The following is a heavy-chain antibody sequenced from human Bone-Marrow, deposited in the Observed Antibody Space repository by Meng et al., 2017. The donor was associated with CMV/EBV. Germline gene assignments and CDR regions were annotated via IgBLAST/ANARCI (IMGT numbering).Heavy chain of an antibody. CDR3: ARGALRWLQSPPVF. CDR1: GFTFSSYS. V-gene: IGHV3-21*04. D-gene: IGHD5-24*01. CDR2: ISSSSSYI. J-gene: IGHJ4*02. Sequence: GGSLRLSCAASGFTFSSYSMNWVRQAPGKGLEWVSSISSSSSYIYYADSVKGRFTISRDNAKNSLYLQMNSLRAEDTAVYYCARGALRWLQSPPVFWGQGTLVTVS.